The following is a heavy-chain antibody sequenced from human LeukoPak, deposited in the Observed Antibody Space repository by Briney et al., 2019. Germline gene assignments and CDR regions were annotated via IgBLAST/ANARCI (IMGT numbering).Heavy chain of an antibody. CDR3: ARDKLYGDYRRFDY. D-gene: IGHD4-17*01. CDR2: ISGSGGST. CDR1: GFTFSSYA. J-gene: IGHJ4*02. Sequence: PGGSLRLSCAASGFTFSSYAMSWVRQAPGKGLEWVSAISGSGGSTYYADSVKGRFTISRDNSKNTVYLQMNGLRAEDTAVYYCARDKLYGDYRRFDYWGQGTLVTVSS. V-gene: IGHV3-23*01.